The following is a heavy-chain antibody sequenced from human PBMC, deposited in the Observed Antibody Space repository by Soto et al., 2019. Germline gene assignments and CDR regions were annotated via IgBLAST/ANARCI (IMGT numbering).Heavy chain of an antibody. Sequence: LGGSLRLSCAASGFTFGGSAMHWVRQASGKGLEWVGHIRSKTNSYATAYAESVKGRFTISRDDSMNTAYLQMNSLKTEDTAVYFCTRQTDAVQWLVVPTDYNFDYWGQGTLVTVSS. CDR1: GFTFGGSA. V-gene: IGHV3-73*01. CDR3: TRQTDAVQWLVVPTDYNFDY. D-gene: IGHD6-19*01. J-gene: IGHJ4*02. CDR2: IRSKTNSYAT.